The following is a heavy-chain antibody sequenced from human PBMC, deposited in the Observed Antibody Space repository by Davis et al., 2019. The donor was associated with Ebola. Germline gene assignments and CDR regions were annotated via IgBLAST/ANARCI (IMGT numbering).Heavy chain of an antibody. CDR1: GGTFSSYA. Sequence: SVKVSCKASGGTFSSYAISWVRQAPGQGLEWMGGIIPMFGTANYAQKFQGRVSITADESTSTAYMELTTLRSEDTAVYYCARESGEHTSMAKPFDYWGQGTLVTVSS. CDR2: IIPMFGTA. D-gene: IGHD5-18*01. V-gene: IGHV1-69*13. CDR3: ARESGEHTSMAKPFDY. J-gene: IGHJ4*02.